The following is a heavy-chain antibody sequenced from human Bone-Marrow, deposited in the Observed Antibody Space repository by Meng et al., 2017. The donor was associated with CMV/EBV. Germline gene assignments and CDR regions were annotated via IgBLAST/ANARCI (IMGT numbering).Heavy chain of an antibody. Sequence: GSLRLSCTVSGGSISSSSYYWGWIRQPPGKGLEWIGSIYYSGSTYYNPSLKSRVTISVDTSKNQFSLKLSSVTAADTAVYYCARGRGYYSGSGSHSNLFSYYGMDVWGQGTTVTVSS. D-gene: IGHD3-10*01. CDR3: ARGRGYYSGSGSHSNLFSYYGMDV. V-gene: IGHV4-39*07. J-gene: IGHJ6*01. CDR1: GGSISSSSYY. CDR2: IYYSGST.